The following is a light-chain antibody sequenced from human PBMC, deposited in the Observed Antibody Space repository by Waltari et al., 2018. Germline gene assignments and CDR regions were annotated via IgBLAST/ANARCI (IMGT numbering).Light chain of an antibody. J-gene: IGLJ1*01. Sequence: QSALTQPRSVSGSPGQSVTISCTGTRSHVGSSDSVPWYQHPPGKAPKLIIYDVTERPSGVPDRFSGSKSDNKASLTISGLQADDEADYYCCSYAGRYTNYVFGSGTKVTVL. V-gene: IGLV2-11*01. CDR1: RSHVGSSDS. CDR3: CSYAGRYTNYV. CDR2: DVT.